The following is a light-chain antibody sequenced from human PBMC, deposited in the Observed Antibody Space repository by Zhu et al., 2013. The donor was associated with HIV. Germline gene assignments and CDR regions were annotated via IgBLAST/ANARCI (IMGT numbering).Light chain of an antibody. Sequence: DIQMTQSPSFLSASIGDRVTITCRASQPISVYLNWYQQKPGKAPTLLINAASSLQSGVPPRFSGSGSGTDFTLTISTLQPEDSATYYCQQSYGFPVTFGQGTKLTIK. CDR1: QPISVY. CDR3: QQSYGFPVT. CDR2: AAS. J-gene: IGKJ2*01. V-gene: IGKV1-39*01.